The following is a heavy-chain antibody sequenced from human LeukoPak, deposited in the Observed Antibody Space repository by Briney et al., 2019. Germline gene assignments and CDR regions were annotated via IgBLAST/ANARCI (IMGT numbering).Heavy chain of an antibody. V-gene: IGHV3-21*01. Sequence: GGSLRLSCAASGFTFSSYSMNWVRQAPGKGLEWVSSISSSSYIYYADSVKGRFTISRDNAKNTLYPQMNSLRAEDTAVYYCARGGGPVVVAATHDAFDIWGQGTMVTVSS. D-gene: IGHD2-15*01. CDR2: ISSSSYI. CDR1: GFTFSSYS. CDR3: ARGGGPVVVAATHDAFDI. J-gene: IGHJ3*02.